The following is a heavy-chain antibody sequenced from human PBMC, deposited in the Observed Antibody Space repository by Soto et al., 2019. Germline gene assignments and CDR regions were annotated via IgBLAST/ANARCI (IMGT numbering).Heavy chain of an antibody. V-gene: IGHV3-21*01. Sequence: EVQLVESGGGLVQPGGSLRLSCAASGFTFSTYSMNWVRQAPGKGLEWVSSVSSTSRYISYADSLKGRFTISRDNAQNSLYLQMNSLRAEDTAVYYCARDLQAGAFDIWGQGTMVTVSS. CDR1: GFTFSTYS. J-gene: IGHJ3*02. CDR2: VSSTSRYI. CDR3: ARDLQAGAFDI.